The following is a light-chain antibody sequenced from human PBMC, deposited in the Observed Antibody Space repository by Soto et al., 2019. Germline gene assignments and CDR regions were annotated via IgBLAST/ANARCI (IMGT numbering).Light chain of an antibody. CDR2: EGS. CDR1: SSDVGSYNL. J-gene: IGLJ2*01. V-gene: IGLV2-23*01. CDR3: CSYAVTNILV. Sequence: QSVLTQPASVSGSPGQSITISCTGTSSDVGSYNLVSWFQQHPGKAPKLMIYEGSKRPSGVSNRFSGSKSGNTASLTISGLQAEDEADYYCCSYAVTNILVVGGGTKLTV.